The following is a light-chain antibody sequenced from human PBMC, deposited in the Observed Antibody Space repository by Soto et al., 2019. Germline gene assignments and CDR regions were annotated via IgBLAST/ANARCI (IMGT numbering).Light chain of an antibody. CDR1: QSVNTH. V-gene: IGKV3-15*01. J-gene: IGKJ4*01. CDR2: SAS. CDR3: QQYFNWPPLT. Sequence: EIVMTQSPATLSVSSGERATLSCRASQSVNTHLAWYQQKPGQAPRLLIYSASTRATGIPARFSGSGSGTEFTLTISSLQSEDFAVYYCQQYFNWPPLTFGGGTRVDIK.